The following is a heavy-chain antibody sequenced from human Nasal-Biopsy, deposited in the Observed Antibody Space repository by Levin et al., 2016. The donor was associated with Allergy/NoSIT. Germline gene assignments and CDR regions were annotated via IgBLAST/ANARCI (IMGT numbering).Heavy chain of an antibody. V-gene: IGHV3-9*01. Sequence: SLKISCAASGFKFTDYSIHWVRQAPGKGLEWVSGIYWNSATKGYADFVKGRFTISRDNAKNSLYLQMNSLRVEDTALYYCARGDYDSLTGLYGMDVWGQGTTVTVSS. D-gene: IGHD3-9*01. CDR2: IYWNSATK. J-gene: IGHJ6*02. CDR1: GFKFTDYS. CDR3: ARGDYDSLTGLYGMDV.